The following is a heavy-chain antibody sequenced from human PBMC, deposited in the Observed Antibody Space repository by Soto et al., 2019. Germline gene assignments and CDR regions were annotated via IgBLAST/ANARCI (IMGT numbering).Heavy chain of an antibody. CDR1: GVSITSGYY. V-gene: IGHV4-31*01. J-gene: IGHJ4*02. Sequence: QVQLQESGPGLVKPSQTLSLTCSVSGVSITSGYYYTWIRLLPGKGLEWIGHIHYRGSTWYNPSLKSPISITIDASKNQFSLNLSSVTAAVTAVYYCARGPAVKPVKLDYWGQGTQVTVSS. CDR3: ARGPAVKPVKLDY. CDR2: IHYRGST. D-gene: IGHD2-2*01.